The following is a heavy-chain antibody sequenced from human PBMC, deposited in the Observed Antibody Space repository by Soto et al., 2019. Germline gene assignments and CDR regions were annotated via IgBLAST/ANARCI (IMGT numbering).Heavy chain of an antibody. J-gene: IGHJ6*02. CDR1: GFTFDDYA. CDR3: AKDVAPYYYYGMDV. V-gene: IGHV3-9*01. CDR2: ISWNSGSI. Sequence: SLKISCAASGFTFDDYAMHWVRQAPGKGLEWVSGISWNSGSIGYADSVKGRFTISRDNAKNSLYLQMNSLRAEDTALYYCAKDVAPYYYYGMDVWGQGTTVTVSS. D-gene: IGHD2-15*01.